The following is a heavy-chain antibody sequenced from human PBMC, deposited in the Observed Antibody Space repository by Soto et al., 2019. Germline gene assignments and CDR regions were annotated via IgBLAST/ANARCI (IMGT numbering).Heavy chain of an antibody. D-gene: IGHD3-22*01. CDR1: GGSISSYY. CDR2: IYYSGST. J-gene: IGHJ4*02. Sequence: SETLSLTCTVSGGSISSYYWSWIRQPPGKGLEWIGYIYYSGSTNYNPSLKSRVTISVDTSKNQFSLKLSSVTAADTAVYYCARVKGPMYYYDSSGYFDYWGQGTLVTVSS. CDR3: ARVKGPMYYYDSSGYFDY. V-gene: IGHV4-59*01.